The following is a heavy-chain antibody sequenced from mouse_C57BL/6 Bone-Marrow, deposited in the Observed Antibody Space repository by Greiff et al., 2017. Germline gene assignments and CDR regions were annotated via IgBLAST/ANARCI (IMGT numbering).Heavy chain of an antibody. CDR3: ARRHYGSSYRGFFDY. CDR1: GYTFTSYW. J-gene: IGHJ2*01. D-gene: IGHD1-1*01. Sequence: QVQLQQPGAELVMPGASVKLSCKASGYTFTSYWMHWVKQRPGQGLEWIGAIDPSDSYTNYNQKFKGKSTLPVATSSRPAYMQISSLTAEDSAVYYCARRHYGSSYRGFFDYWGQGTTLTVSS. CDR2: IDPSDSYT. V-gene: IGHV1-69*01.